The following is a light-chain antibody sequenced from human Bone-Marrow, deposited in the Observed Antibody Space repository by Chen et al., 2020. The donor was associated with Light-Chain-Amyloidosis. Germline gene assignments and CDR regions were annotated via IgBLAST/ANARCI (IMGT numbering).Light chain of an antibody. Sequence: QSALTQPASVSGSPGQSITISCTGTSSDVGGYNYVSWYQHHPGKAPKLMIYEVITRPSGVSNRFSASKSGNTASLTISVLQAEDEAEYYCSSYTSTSTLVVFGGGTKLTVL. CDR3: SSYTSTSTLVV. CDR1: SSDVGGYNY. CDR2: EVI. J-gene: IGLJ2*01. V-gene: IGLV2-14*01.